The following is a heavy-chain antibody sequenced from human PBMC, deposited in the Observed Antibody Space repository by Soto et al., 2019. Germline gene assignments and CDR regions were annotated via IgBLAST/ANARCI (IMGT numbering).Heavy chain of an antibody. CDR2: IYYSGST. D-gene: IGHD6-13*01. Sequence: SETLSLTCTVSGGSISSGGYYSSWIRQHPGKGLEWIGYIYYSGSTYYNPSLKSRVTISVDTSKNQFSLKLSSVTAADTAVYYCAREGGIAAAGTLRDAFDIWGQGTMVTVSS. CDR1: GGSISSGGYY. J-gene: IGHJ3*02. V-gene: IGHV4-31*03. CDR3: AREGGIAAAGTLRDAFDI.